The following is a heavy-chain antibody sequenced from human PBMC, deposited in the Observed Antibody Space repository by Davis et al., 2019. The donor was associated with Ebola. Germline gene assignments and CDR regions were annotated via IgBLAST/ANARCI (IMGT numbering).Heavy chain of an antibody. CDR2: IWYDGSNK. J-gene: IGHJ6*02. CDR3: AKTRSGYSSRYYYYGMDV. V-gene: IGHV3-33*06. D-gene: IGHD5-18*01. CDR1: GFTFSSYG. Sequence: GGSLRLSCAASGFTFSSYGMHWVRQAPGKGLEWVAVIWYDGSNKYYADSVKGRFTISRDNSKNTLYLQMNSLRAEDTAVYYCAKTRSGYSSRYYYYGMDVWGQGTTVTVSS.